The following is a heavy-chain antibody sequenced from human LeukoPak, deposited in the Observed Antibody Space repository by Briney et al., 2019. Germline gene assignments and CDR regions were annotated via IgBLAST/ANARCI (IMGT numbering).Heavy chain of an antibody. D-gene: IGHD3-22*01. J-gene: IGHJ4*02. CDR3: TGLTDSGGYFDY. Sequence: GGSLKLSCAASGFTFSGSAMHWVRQASGKGLEWVGRIRSKADSYATAYAASVKGRFTISRDDSKNTAYLQMNSLKTEDTAVYYGTGLTDSGGYFDYWGQGTLVTVSS. V-gene: IGHV3-73*01. CDR1: GFTFSGSA. CDR2: IRSKADSYAT.